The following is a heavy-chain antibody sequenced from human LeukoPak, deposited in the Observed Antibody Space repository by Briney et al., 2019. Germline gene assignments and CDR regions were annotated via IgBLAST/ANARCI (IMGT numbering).Heavy chain of an antibody. CDR3: ARDRIAGIVVVPAASSSDY. Sequence: ASVKVSCKASGYTFSSYHIHWVRQAPGQGLEWMGKINPSFNPGVDVTSYAQKLQGRVTMTTDTSTSTAYMELRSLRSDDTAVYYCARDRIAGIVVVPAASSSDYWGQGTLVTVSS. D-gene: IGHD2-2*01. J-gene: IGHJ4*02. V-gene: IGHV1-46*01. CDR2: INPSFNPGVDVT. CDR1: GYTFSSYH.